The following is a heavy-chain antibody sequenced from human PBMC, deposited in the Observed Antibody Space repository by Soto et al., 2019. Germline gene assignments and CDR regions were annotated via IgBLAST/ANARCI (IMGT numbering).Heavy chain of an antibody. J-gene: IGHJ6*02. D-gene: IGHD6-13*01. CDR3: ARGSSSWYGYYYYGMDV. Sequence: GGSLRLPCAASGFTFRSYDMLWVRQATGKGLEWVSAIGTAGDTYYPGSVKGRFTISRENAKNSLYLQMNSLRAGDTAVYYCARGSSSWYGYYYYGMDVWGQGTTVTVSS. CDR1: GFTFRSYD. V-gene: IGHV3-13*01. CDR2: IGTAGDT.